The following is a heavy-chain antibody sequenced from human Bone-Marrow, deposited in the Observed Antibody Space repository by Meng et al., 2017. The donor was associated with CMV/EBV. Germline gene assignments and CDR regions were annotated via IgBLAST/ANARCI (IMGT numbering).Heavy chain of an antibody. CDR2: IKLDGSET. D-gene: IGHD1-1*01. CDR3: ARHLHWTFDY. V-gene: IGHV3-7*01. CDR1: GFTFSDHW. J-gene: IGHJ4*02. Sequence: GGSLRLSCAVSGFTFSDHWMTWVRQAPGKGLEWVDNIKLDGSETYYVDSVKGRFTISRDNAKNSQYLQMNSLRAEDTAVYYCARHLHWTFDYWGQGALVTVSS.